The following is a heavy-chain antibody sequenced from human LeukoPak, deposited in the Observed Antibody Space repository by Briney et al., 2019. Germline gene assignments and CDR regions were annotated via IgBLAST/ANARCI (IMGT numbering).Heavy chain of an antibody. CDR1: GGSFSGYY. J-gene: IGHJ6*03. V-gene: IGHV4-34*01. D-gene: IGHD6-13*01. CDR3: ARGRSSSWWAGDYYYYVDV. Sequence: PSETLSLTCAVYGGSFSGYYWSWIRQPPGKGLEWIGEINHSGSTNYNPSLKSRVTISVDTSKNQFSLKLSSVTAADTAVYYCARGRSSSWWAGDYYYYVDVWGKGTTVTVSS. CDR2: INHSGST.